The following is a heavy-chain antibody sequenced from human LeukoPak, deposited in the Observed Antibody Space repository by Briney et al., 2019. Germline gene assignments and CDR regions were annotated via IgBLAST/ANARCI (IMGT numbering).Heavy chain of an antibody. D-gene: IGHD5-18*01. V-gene: IGHV4-59*01. J-gene: IGHJ4*02. CDR2: IYYSGST. Sequence: PSQTLSLTCTLAGGSISSYYGSWVRPPPGNGLGWVGYIYYSGSTNYNPSFKRRVTISVDKSMNQSSLKLSSVTAADTAVYYCARAGYSYGGYYFDHWGQGTLVTVSS. CDR1: GGSISSYY. CDR3: ARAGYSYGGYYFDH.